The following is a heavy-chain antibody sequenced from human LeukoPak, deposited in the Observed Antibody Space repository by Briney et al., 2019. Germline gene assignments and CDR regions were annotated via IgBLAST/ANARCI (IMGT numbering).Heavy chain of an antibody. CDR2: ISSSSSYI. CDR1: GFTFSSYG. D-gene: IGHD1-26*01. V-gene: IGHV3-21*01. Sequence: GGSLRLSCSASGFTFSSYGMHWVRQAPGKGLEWVSSISSSSSYIYYADSVKGRFTISRDNAKNSLYLQMNSLRAEDTAVYYCASLTDIEAGAVRYWGQGTLVTVSS. CDR3: ASLTDIEAGAVRY. J-gene: IGHJ4*02.